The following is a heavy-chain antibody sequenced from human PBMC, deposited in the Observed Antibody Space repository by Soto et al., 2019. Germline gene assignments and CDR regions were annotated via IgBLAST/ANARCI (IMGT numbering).Heavy chain of an antibody. CDR2: INHSGST. J-gene: IGHJ6*02. CDR3: ARDPVSSGWSIVYYGMDV. CDR1: GGSFSGYY. V-gene: IGHV4-34*01. Sequence: QVQLQQWGAGLLKPSETLSLTCAVYGGSFSGYYWSWIRQPPGKGLEWIGEINHSGSTNYNPSLNSRVTISVDTSKNQFSLKLSSVTAADTAVYYCARDPVSSGWSIVYYGMDVWGQGTTVTVSS. D-gene: IGHD6-19*01.